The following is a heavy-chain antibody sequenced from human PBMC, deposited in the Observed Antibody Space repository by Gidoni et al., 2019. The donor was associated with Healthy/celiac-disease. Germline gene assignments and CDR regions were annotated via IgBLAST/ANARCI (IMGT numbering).Heavy chain of an antibody. D-gene: IGHD4-17*01. CDR2: IYWDDDK. Sequence: QITLKESGPTLVKPTQTLTLTCTFSGFSLSTSGVGVGWIRQPPGKALEWLALIYWDDDKRYSPSLKSRLTITKDTSKNQVVLTMTNMDPVDTATYYCAHTNRGYGDYAFQQVNLYNWFDPWGQGTLVTVSS. V-gene: IGHV2-5*02. CDR3: AHTNRGYGDYAFQQVNLYNWFDP. CDR1: GFSLSTSGVG. J-gene: IGHJ5*02.